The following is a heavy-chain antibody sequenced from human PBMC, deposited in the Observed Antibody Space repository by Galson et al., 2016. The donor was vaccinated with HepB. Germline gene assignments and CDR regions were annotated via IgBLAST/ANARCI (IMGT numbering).Heavy chain of an antibody. D-gene: IGHD3-10*01. CDR3: AKEHYFGSGSYFDS. J-gene: IGHJ4*02. V-gene: IGHV3-11*01. Sequence: LRLSCAASGFTFSDYYMTWIRQAPGKGLEWVSSISSRSASAIHYADSVKGRFTISRDNAKNSLFLQMNSLRAEDTAVYYCAKEHYFGSGSYFDSWGQGTLVTVSS. CDR2: ISSRSASAI. CDR1: GFTFSDYY.